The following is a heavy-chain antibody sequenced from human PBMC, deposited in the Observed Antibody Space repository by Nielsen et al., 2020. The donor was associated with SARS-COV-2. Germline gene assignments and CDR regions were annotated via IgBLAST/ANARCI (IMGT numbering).Heavy chain of an antibody. D-gene: IGHD1-26*01. J-gene: IGHJ4*02. CDR3: AKDQLDSYSGSYLDY. CDR1: GFTFSSYG. V-gene: IGHV3-30*18. Sequence: GGSLRLSCAASGFTFSSYGMHWVRQAPGKGLEWVAVISYDGSNKYYADSVKGRFTISRDNSKNTLYLQMNSLRAEDTAVYYCAKDQLDSYSGSYLDYWGQGTLVTVSS. CDR2: ISYDGSNK.